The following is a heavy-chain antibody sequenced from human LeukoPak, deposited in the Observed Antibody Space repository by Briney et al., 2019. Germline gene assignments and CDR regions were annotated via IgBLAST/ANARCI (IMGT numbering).Heavy chain of an antibody. J-gene: IGHJ4*02. D-gene: IGHD3-22*01. CDR3: TRDHRHYYDSSGYYYAIYY. CDR2: IRSKAYGGTT. V-gene: IGHV3-49*04. CDR1: GFTFGDYA. Sequence: AGGSLRLSCTASGFTFGDYAMSWVRQAPGKGLEWVGFIRSKAYGGTTEYAASVKGRFTTSRDDSKSIAYLQMNSLKTEDTAVYYCTRDHRHYYDSSGYYYAIYYWGQGTLVTVSS.